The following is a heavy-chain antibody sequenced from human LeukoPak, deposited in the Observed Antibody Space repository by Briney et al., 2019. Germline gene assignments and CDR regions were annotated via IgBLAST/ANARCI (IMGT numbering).Heavy chain of an antibody. V-gene: IGHV5-51*01. Sequence: GKSLKISCKGFGYSFTNFWIGWVRQMPGKGLELMGIIYPGDSDTRYSPSFQGQVTISADKSISTAYLQWSSLKASDTAMYYCASHYHDSSGPDAFDTWGQGTMVTVSS. CDR1: GYSFTNFW. CDR3: ASHYHDSSGPDAFDT. J-gene: IGHJ3*02. CDR2: IYPGDSDT. D-gene: IGHD3-22*01.